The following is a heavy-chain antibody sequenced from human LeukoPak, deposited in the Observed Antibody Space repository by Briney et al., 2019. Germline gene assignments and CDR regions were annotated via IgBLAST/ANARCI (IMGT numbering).Heavy chain of an antibody. V-gene: IGHV4-4*07. Sequence: PSETLSLTCTVSGGSLSSYYGSWIRQPAGKGLGWIGRIYTSGSTNYNPSLKSRVTISVDTSKNQLSLKLSSVTAADTAVYYCARDSGNYYYYYMDVWGKGTTVTVSS. D-gene: IGHD1-26*01. CDR2: IYTSGST. J-gene: IGHJ6*03. CDR1: GGSLSSYY. CDR3: ARDSGNYYYYYMDV.